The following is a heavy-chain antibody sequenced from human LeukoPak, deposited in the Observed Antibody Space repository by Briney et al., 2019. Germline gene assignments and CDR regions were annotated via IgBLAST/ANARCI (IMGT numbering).Heavy chain of an antibody. CDR3: ARKSMVRGVIILRRLVVFDY. J-gene: IGHJ4*02. CDR1: GGSISSSNYY. CDR2: INHSGST. Sequence: ASETLSLTCTVSGGSISSSNYYWGWIRQPPGKGLEWIGEINHSGSTNYNPSLKSRVTISVDTSKNQFSLKLSSVTAADTAVYYCARKSMVRGVIILRRLVVFDYWGQGTLVTVSS. V-gene: IGHV4-39*07. D-gene: IGHD3-10*01.